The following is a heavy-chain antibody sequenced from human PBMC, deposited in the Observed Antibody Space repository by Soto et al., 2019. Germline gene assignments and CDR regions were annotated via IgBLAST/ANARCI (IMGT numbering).Heavy chain of an antibody. J-gene: IGHJ4*02. D-gene: IGHD3-10*01. CDR1: GFTFSSNG. CDR3: ARDLGRFNFGSAYFVY. V-gene: IGHV3-33*01. CDR2: IWSDGSEK. Sequence: GGSLRLSCAASGFTFSSNGVHWVRQAPGKGLEWVAVIWSDGSEKYYADSVKGRFSISRDNSKNTLYLHMDSLRAEDTAVYYCARDLGRFNFGSAYFVYWGQGTLVTVSS.